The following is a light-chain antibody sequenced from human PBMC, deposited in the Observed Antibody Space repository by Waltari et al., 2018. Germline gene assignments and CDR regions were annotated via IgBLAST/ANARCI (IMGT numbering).Light chain of an antibody. J-gene: IGKJ2*03. V-gene: IGKV1-17*01. CDR1: QGISTY. CDR3: LQYNSNPYS. CDR2: AAS. Sequence: DIQMTQSPSSLSASAGDRVTITCRASQGISTYLNWYQQKPGKAPKRLIYAASRLESGVPSMFSGSGSATDFTLTISSLQPEDFATYYCLQYNSNPYSFGQGTKVEIK.